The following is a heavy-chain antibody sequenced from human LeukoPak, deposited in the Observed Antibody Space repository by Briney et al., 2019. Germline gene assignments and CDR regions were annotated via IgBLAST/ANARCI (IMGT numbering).Heavy chain of an antibody. Sequence: GGSLRLSCAASGFTFDDYAMHWVRQAPGKGLEWVSGISWNSGSIGYADSVKGRFTISRDNAKNSLYLQMNSLRAEDTAVYYCATHGYWGQGTLVTVSS. CDR1: GFTFDDYA. J-gene: IGHJ4*02. CDR3: ATHGY. CDR2: ISWNSGSI. V-gene: IGHV3-9*01.